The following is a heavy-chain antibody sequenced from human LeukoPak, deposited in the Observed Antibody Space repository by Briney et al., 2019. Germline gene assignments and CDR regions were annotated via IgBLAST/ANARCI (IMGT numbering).Heavy chain of an antibody. V-gene: IGHV1-18*01. Sequence: RASVKVSCKASGYTFTSDGISWVRQAPGQGLEWMGWISAYNGNTNYAQKLQGRVTMTTDTSTSTAYMELRSLRSDDTAVYYCARTEYNWNHPEAFDIWGQGTMVTVSS. J-gene: IGHJ3*02. CDR1: GYTFTSDG. CDR2: ISAYNGNT. D-gene: IGHD1-14*01. CDR3: ARTEYNWNHPEAFDI.